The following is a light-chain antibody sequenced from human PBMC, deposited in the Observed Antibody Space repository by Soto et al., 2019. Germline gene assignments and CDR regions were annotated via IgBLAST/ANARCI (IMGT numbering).Light chain of an antibody. J-gene: IGKJ5*01. CDR2: GAS. V-gene: IGKV3-15*01. CDR1: QSVSSN. CDR3: QQYNIWPPT. Sequence: EIVMTQSPATLSVSPGERATLSCRASQSVSSNLAWYQQKPGQAPRLLIYGASTRATGIPARFSVSGSGSEITLTTSGLQSEDFAVYSCQQYNIWPPTCGRGTGMEIK.